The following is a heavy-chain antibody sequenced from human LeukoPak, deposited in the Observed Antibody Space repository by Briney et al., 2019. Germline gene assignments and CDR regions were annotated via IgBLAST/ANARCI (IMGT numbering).Heavy chain of an antibody. D-gene: IGHD2-2*02. J-gene: IGHJ6*03. Sequence: SVKVSCKASGGTFSSYAISWVRQAPGQGLEWMGGIIPIFGTANYAQKFQGRVTMTTDTSTSTAYMELSSLRSEDTAVYYCARDMKYCSSTSCYKAKYYYMDVWGKGTTVTVSS. CDR1: GGTFSSYA. CDR2: IIPIFGTA. V-gene: IGHV1-69*05. CDR3: ARDMKYCSSTSCYKAKYYYMDV.